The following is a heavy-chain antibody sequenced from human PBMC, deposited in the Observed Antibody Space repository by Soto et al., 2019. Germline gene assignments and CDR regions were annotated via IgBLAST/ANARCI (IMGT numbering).Heavy chain of an antibody. CDR2: INSDGSVS. D-gene: IGHD2-15*01. V-gene: IGHV3-74*02. CDR1: GFTFSNYW. Sequence: EVQLVESGGGLVQPGGSLRLSCAASGFTFSNYWMYWVRRAPGKGLEWVSRINSDGSVSSYVDSVKGRLTISRDNVKNTLYLQMDSLRAEDTALYYCARGDCVGGTCYSLAGSFYYYMDVWGKGTTVTVFS. J-gene: IGHJ6*03. CDR3: ARGDCVGGTCYSLAGSFYYYMDV.